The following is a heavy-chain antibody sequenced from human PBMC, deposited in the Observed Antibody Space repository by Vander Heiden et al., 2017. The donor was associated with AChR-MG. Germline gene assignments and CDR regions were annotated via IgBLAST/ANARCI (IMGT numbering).Heavy chain of an antibody. D-gene: IGHD2-15*01. CDR2: IYTSGST. V-gene: IGHV4-61*02. CDR1: GGSIRSGSYY. Sequence: QVQLQESGPGLVKPSQTLSRTCTVSGGSIRSGSYYWSWIRQPAGKGLEWIGRIYTSGSTNYNPSLKSRVTISLDTSKNQFSLRLSSVTAADTAVYYCARANHCSGGSCSSNYWGQGTLVTVSS. CDR3: ARANHCSGGSCSSNY. J-gene: IGHJ4*02.